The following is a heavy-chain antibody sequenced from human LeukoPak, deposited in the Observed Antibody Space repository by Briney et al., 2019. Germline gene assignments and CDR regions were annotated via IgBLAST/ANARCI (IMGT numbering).Heavy chain of an antibody. CDR3: ARVSYYYDSSGYYGGWFDP. J-gene: IGHJ5*02. D-gene: IGHD3-22*01. CDR2: ISNSGVAT. V-gene: IGHV3-64*04. CDR1: GFTFRDFA. Sequence: PGGSLRLSCSVSGFTFRDFAMHWVRQAPGKGLEYVSSISNSGVATYYADSVKGRFTISRDNAKNSLYLQMNSLRAEDTAVYYCARVSYYYDSSGYYGGWFDPWGQGILVTVSS.